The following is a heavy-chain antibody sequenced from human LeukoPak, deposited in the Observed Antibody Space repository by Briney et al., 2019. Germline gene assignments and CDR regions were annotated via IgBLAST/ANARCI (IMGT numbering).Heavy chain of an antibody. D-gene: IGHD3-10*01. CDR2: IYHSGST. J-gene: IGHJ3*02. CDR1: GYSISSGYY. V-gene: IGHV4-38-2*01. Sequence: SETLSLTCAVSGYSISSGYYWGWIRQPPGKGLEWIGSIYHSGSTYYNPFLKSRVTISVDTSKNQFSLKLSSVTAADTAVYYCARSLLLWFGGPDAFDIWGQGTMVTVSS. CDR3: ARSLLLWFGGPDAFDI.